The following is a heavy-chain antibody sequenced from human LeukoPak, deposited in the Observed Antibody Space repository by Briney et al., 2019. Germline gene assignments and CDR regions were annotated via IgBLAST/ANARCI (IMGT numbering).Heavy chain of an antibody. Sequence: GGSLKLSCAASGFTFSGSAMHWVRQAPGKGLEWVAVISYDGSNKYYADSVKGRFTISRDNSKNTLYLQMNSLRAEDTAVYYCARELRRGGSTSFDYWGQGTLVTVSS. CDR2: ISYDGSNK. CDR3: ARELRRGGSTSFDY. D-gene: IGHD3-16*01. CDR1: GFTFSGSA. V-gene: IGHV3-30-3*01. J-gene: IGHJ4*02.